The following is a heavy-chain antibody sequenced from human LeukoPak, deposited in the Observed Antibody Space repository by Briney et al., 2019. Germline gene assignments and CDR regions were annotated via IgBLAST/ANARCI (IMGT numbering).Heavy chain of an antibody. D-gene: IGHD6-19*01. CDR3: ARVSGWYSFAIDY. J-gene: IGHJ4*02. CDR1: GFTVSSNY. Sequence: AGGSLRLSCAASGFTVSSNYMSWVRQAPGKGLEWVSVIYSGGSTYYADSVKGRFTISRDNSKNTLYLQMNSLRAEDTAVYYCARVSGWYSFAIDYWGQGTLVTASS. CDR2: IYSGGST. V-gene: IGHV3-53*01.